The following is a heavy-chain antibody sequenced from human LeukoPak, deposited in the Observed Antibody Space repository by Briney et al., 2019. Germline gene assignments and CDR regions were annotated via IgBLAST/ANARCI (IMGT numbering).Heavy chain of an antibody. Sequence: PAVTLRLSCAASGFTFSSYAMSWVRQAPGKGLEWVSAISGSGGSTYYADSVKGRFTISTDNSKNTLYLQMNSLRAEDTAVYYCAKTSYGEESGWFDPWGQGTLVSVSS. CDR1: GFTFSSYA. V-gene: IGHV3-23*01. J-gene: IGHJ5*02. CDR3: AKTSYGEESGWFDP. D-gene: IGHD4-17*01. CDR2: ISGSGGST.